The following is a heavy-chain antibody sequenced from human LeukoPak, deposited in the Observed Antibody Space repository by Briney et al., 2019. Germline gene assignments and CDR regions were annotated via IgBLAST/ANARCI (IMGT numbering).Heavy chain of an antibody. J-gene: IGHJ3*02. CDR3: ARDRYSWYDYVWGSYRPDAFDI. D-gene: IGHD3-16*02. V-gene: IGHV1-2*02. Sequence: ASVKVSCKASGYTFTGYYMHWVRQAPGQGLEWMGWISPNSGGTNYAQKFQGRVTMTRDTSISTAYMELSRLRSDDTAVYYCARDRYSWYDYVWGSYRPDAFDIWGQGTMVTVSS. CDR1: GYTFTGYY. CDR2: ISPNSGGT.